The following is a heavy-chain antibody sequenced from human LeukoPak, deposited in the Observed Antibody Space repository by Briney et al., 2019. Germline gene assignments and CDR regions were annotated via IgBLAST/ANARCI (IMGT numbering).Heavy chain of an antibody. D-gene: IGHD3-22*01. V-gene: IGHV4-34*01. Sequence: SETLSLTCAVYGGSFSGYYWSWIRQPPGKGLEWIGEINHSGSTNYNPSLKSRVTISVDTSKNQFSLKLSSVTAADTAVYYCARRRYYDSSGYYPGYYYYMDVWGKGTTVTISS. CDR2: INHSGST. CDR1: GGSFSGYY. CDR3: ARRRYYDSSGYYPGYYYYMDV. J-gene: IGHJ6*03.